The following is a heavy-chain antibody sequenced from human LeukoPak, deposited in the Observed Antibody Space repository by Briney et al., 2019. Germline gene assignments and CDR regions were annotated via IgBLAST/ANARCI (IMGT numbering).Heavy chain of an antibody. V-gene: IGHV1-69*13. CDR2: IFPIFGTA. CDR3: ASLVAVVSGWYYFDY. J-gene: IGHJ4*02. CDR1: GGTFSSYA. Sequence: SVKVSCKASGGTFSSYAISWVRQAPGQGLEWMGGIFPIFGTANYAQKLQGRVTITADESTSTAYMELSSLRSEDTAVYYCASLVAVVSGWYYFDYWGQGTLVTVSS. D-gene: IGHD6-19*01.